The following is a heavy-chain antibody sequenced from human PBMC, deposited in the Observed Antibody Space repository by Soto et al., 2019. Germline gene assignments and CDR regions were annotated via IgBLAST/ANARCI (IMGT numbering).Heavy chain of an antibody. V-gene: IGHV4-31*03. Sequence: QVQLQESGPGLVKPSQTLSLTCTVSGGSINSGDYYWNWIRQLPGKGLECIGSIYYSEYTYYNPSLRTRVTISLDTSKKQFSLKLSSVTAADTAVYYCARSTPPYYWGQGTLVTVYS. CDR2: IYYSEYT. CDR3: ARSTPPYY. J-gene: IGHJ4*02. CDR1: GGSINSGDYY.